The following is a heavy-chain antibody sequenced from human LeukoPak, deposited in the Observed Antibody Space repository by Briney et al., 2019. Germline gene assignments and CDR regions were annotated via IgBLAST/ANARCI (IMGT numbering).Heavy chain of an antibody. Sequence: GGSLRLSCAASGFTSSSYAMHWVRQAPGKGLEWVAVISYDGSNKYYADSVKGRFTISRDNSKNTLYLQMNSLRAEDTAVYYCARDLYESIVLMVYAIVGYWGQGTLVTVSS. V-gene: IGHV3-30*04. D-gene: IGHD2-8*01. CDR1: GFTSSSYA. J-gene: IGHJ4*02. CDR3: ARDLYESIVLMVYAIVGY. CDR2: ISYDGSNK.